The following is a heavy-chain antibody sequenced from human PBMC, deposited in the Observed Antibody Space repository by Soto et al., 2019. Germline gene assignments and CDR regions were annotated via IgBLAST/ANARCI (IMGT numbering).Heavy chain of an antibody. CDR1: GGSISSSSYY. D-gene: IGHD3-10*01. Sequence: PSETLSLTCTVSGGSISSSSYYWGWIRQPPGKGLEWIGTIYYSGSTDYNPSLKRRVTISVDTSKNQFSLRLSSVTATDTAVYYCARQLWYYGSGSYFDYWGQGTLVT. V-gene: IGHV4-39*01. J-gene: IGHJ4*02. CDR3: ARQLWYYGSGSYFDY. CDR2: IYYSGST.